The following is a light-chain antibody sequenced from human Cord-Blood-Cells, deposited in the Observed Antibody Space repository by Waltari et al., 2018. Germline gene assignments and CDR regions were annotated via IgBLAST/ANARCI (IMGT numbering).Light chain of an antibody. CDR3: QQYNSYSRT. V-gene: IGKV1-5*03. CDR2: KAS. CDR1: QSISSW. J-gene: IGKJ1*01. Sequence: DIQMTQSPSTLSASVGDRVTITCRASQSISSWLAWYQQKPGKAPKLLIYKASSLESGVPSRFSGSGSGTGFTLTTSSLQPDDFATYYCQQYNSYSRTFGQGTKVEIK.